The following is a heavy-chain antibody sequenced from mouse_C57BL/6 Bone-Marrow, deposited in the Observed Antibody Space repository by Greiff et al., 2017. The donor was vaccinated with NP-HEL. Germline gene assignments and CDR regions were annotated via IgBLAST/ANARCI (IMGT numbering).Heavy chain of an antibody. Sequence: EVKVVESGGGLVQPGGSLKLSCAASGFTFSDYYMYWVRQTPEKRLEWVAYISNGGGSTYYPDTVKGRFTISRDNAKNTLYLQMSRLKSEDTAMYYCARQDPHYYGSSSNAMDYWGQGTSVTVAS. CDR2: ISNGGGST. D-gene: IGHD1-1*01. CDR3: ARQDPHYYGSSSNAMDY. CDR1: GFTFSDYY. J-gene: IGHJ4*01. V-gene: IGHV5-12*01.